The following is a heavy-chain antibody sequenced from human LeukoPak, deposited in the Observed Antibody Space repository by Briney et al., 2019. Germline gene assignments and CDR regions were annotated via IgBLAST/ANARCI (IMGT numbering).Heavy chain of an antibody. J-gene: IGHJ6*02. Sequence: SETLSLTCTASGGSISSYYWSWIRQPPGKGLEWIGYIYYSGSTNYNPSLKSRVTISVDTSKNQFSLKLSSVTAADTAVYYCARGDVYYYGMDVWGQGTTVTVSS. CDR2: IYYSGST. CDR3: ARGDVYYYGMDV. CDR1: GGSISSYY. V-gene: IGHV4-59*01.